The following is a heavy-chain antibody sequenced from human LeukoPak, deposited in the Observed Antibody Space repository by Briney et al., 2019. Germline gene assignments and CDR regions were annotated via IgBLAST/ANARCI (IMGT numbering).Heavy chain of an antibody. V-gene: IGHV3-33*08. J-gene: IGHJ6*02. CDR3: SREYFDWSRNYYYGMDV. D-gene: IGHD3-9*01. CDR1: GFTFSSYA. Sequence: GGSLRLSCAASGFTFSSYAMSWVRQAPGKGLEWMALIWYDGSNKYYADSVKGRFTISRDNSKNTLYLQMNSLRAEDTAVYYCSREYFDWSRNYYYGMDVWGQGTTVTVSS. CDR2: IWYDGSNK.